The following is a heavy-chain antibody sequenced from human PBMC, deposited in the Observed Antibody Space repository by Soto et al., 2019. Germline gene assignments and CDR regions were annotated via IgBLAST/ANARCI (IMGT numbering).Heavy chain of an antibody. Sequence: GGSLRLSCAASGFTFSSYAMHWVRQAPGKGLEYVSAISSNGGSTYYANSVKGRFTISRDNSKNTLYLQMGSLRAEDMAVYYCARGGGGYVDYYYYMDVWGKGTTVTVSS. CDR3: ARGGGGYVDYYYYMDV. D-gene: IGHD2-15*01. V-gene: IGHV3-64*01. CDR2: ISSNGGST. CDR1: GFTFSSYA. J-gene: IGHJ6*03.